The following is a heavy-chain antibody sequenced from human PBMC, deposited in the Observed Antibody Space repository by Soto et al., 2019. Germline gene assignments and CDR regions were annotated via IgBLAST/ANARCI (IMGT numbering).Heavy chain of an antibody. CDR1: GGSISSYY. V-gene: IGHV4-59*01. J-gene: IGHJ4*02. Sequence: PSETLSLTCTVSGGSISSYYWSWIRQPPGKGLEWIGYIYYNRNTNYNPSLKSRVTISVDTSKNQFSLKLSSVTAADTAVYYCARGYYNILTGYYIDYWGQGTLVTVSS. CDR3: ARGYYNILTGYYIDY. D-gene: IGHD3-9*01. CDR2: IYYNRNT.